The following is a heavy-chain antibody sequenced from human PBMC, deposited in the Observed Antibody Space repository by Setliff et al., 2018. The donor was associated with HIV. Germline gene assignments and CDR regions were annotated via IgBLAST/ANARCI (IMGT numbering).Heavy chain of an antibody. Sequence: ASVKVSCKASGYTFTSYYMHWVRQAPGQGLEWMGIINPSGGSTSYAQKFQGRVTMTRDTSTSTVYMELSSLRSEDTAVYYCARELYGDYTLDYWGQGTLVTGLL. V-gene: IGHV1-46*01. CDR3: ARELYGDYTLDY. CDR2: INPSGGST. J-gene: IGHJ4*02. CDR1: GYTFTSYY. D-gene: IGHD4-17*01.